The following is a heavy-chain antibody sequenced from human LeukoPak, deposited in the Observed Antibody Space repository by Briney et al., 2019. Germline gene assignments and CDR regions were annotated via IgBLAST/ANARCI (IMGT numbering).Heavy chain of an antibody. CDR1: GGSITSGEHY. J-gene: IGHJ4*02. D-gene: IGHD5-18*01. CDR2: VAYTGST. CDR3: ARDTADTAMVS. Sequence: SETLSLTCTVSGGSITSGEHYCSWIRQPPGKGLEWIGYVAYTGSTNYNPSLSSRVTMSVDTSKNQFSLKLNSVTAADTAVYYCARDTADTAMVSWGQGTLVTVSS. V-gene: IGHV4-30-4*02.